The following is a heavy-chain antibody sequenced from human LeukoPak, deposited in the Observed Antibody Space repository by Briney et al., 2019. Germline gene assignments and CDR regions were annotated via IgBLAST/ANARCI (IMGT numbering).Heavy chain of an antibody. CDR1: GGSISSDY. D-gene: IGHD6-13*01. CDR3: ARDSIAAAATFDY. J-gene: IGHJ4*02. Sequence: SETLSLTCTVSGGSISSDYWSWIRQPPGKGLEWIGYISYSGNTNYNPSLKSRVTISVDTSKNQFSLKMRFVTAADTAVYYCARDSIAAAATFDYWGQGSLVIVSS. V-gene: IGHV4-59*01. CDR2: ISYSGNT.